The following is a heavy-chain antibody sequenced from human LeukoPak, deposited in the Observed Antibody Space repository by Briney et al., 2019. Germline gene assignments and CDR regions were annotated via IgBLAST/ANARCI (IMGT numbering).Heavy chain of an antibody. D-gene: IGHD4-23*01. CDR3: ARDPGVSGGGNSGAFDI. Sequence: GGSLRLSCAASGFTFSAYYMTWIRQAPGKGLEWVSYISGWGATYYADSVKGRFTISRDNAKNSLCLQMNSLTADDTAVYYCARDPGVSGGGNSGAFDIWGQGTLVAVSS. CDR1: GFTFSAYY. J-gene: IGHJ3*02. V-gene: IGHV3-11*04. CDR2: ISGWGAT.